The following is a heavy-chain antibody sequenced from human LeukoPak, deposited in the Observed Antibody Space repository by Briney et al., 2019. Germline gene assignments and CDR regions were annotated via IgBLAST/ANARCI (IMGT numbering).Heavy chain of an antibody. D-gene: IGHD5-18*01. CDR1: GYSFTSYW. J-gene: IGHJ6*03. V-gene: IGHV5-51*01. Sequence: GESLKVSSKGSGYSFTSYWIGWVRQMPGKGLEWMRIIYPGDSDTRYSPSFQGQVTISADKSISTAYLQWSSLKASDTAMYYCARRGYSYGYYYYYYMDVWGKGTTVTVSS. CDR3: ARRGYSYGYYYYYYMDV. CDR2: IYPGDSDT.